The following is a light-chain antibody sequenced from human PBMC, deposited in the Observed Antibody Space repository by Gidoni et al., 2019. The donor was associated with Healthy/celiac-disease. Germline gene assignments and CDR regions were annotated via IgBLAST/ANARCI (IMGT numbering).Light chain of an antibody. CDR2: DNN. J-gene: IGLJ3*02. CDR1: SSNIGNNY. CDR3: GTWDSSLSAGV. Sequence: QSVLTQPPSVPAAPGQKVTISCSGSSSNIGNNYVSWYQQLQGTAPKLLIYDNNKRPSGIPDRFSGSKSGTSATLGITGLQTGDEADYYCGTWDSSLSAGVFGGGTKLTVL. V-gene: IGLV1-51*01.